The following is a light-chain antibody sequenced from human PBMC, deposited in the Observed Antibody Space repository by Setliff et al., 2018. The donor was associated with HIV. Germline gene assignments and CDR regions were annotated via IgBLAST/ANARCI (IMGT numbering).Light chain of an antibody. Sequence: QSVLTQSASVSGSPGQSITISCTGTSSDVGSYNLVSWYQQHPGKAPKLVIYDVKDRPSGVSNRFSGSKSGNTASLTISGLQAEDEADYYCSSRIVSSALHVFGTGTKVTVL. J-gene: IGLJ1*01. V-gene: IGLV2-14*02. CDR1: SSDVGSYNL. CDR2: DVK. CDR3: SSRIVSSALHV.